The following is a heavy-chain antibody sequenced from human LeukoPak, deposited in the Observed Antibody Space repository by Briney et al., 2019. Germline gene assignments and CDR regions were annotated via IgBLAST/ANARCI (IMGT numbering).Heavy chain of an antibody. CDR2: IKEDGSEM. Sequence: PGGSLRLYCEASGFTFSRYWMSWVRQAPGKGLEGVANIKEDGSEMYCVDSVKGRFTISRDNAKNSLYLQMNSLRAEDTAVYYCAREGNYNFDNWGQGTLVTVSS. J-gene: IGHJ4*02. V-gene: IGHV3-7*01. CDR1: GFTFSRYW. CDR3: AREGNYNFDN. D-gene: IGHD4-11*01.